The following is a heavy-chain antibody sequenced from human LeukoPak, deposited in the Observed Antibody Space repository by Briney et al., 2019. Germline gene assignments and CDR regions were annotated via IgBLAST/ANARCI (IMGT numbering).Heavy chain of an antibody. D-gene: IGHD2-2*01. CDR2: IYYSGST. J-gene: IGHJ6*03. CDR3: ARVSLGYCSSTSCSKTYYYYYMDV. Sequence: SETLSLTCSVSGGSISSSSYYWGWIRQPPGKGREWIGGIYYSGSTYYNPSLKSRVTMSVDTSKNRFSLKLSSVTAADTAVYYCARVSLGYCSSTSCSKTYYYYYMDVWGKGTTVTISS. CDR1: GGSISSSSYY. V-gene: IGHV4-39*01.